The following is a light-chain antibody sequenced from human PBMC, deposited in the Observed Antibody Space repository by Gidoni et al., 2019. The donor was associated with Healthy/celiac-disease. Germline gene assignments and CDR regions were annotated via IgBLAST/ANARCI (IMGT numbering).Light chain of an antibody. J-gene: IGKJ1*01. V-gene: IGKV3-11*01. CDR3: QQRSNWPPVA. CDR1: QSVSSY. CDR2: DAS. Sequence: EIVFTQSPATLSLSPGERATLSCRASQSVSSYLAWYQQKPGQAPRLLIYDASNRATGIPDRFSGSGYGTDFTLTISSLEPEDFAVYYCQQRSNWPPVAFGQGTKVEIK.